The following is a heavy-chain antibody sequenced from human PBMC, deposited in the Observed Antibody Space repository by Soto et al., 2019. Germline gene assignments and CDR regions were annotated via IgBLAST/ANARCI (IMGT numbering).Heavy chain of an antibody. D-gene: IGHD2-15*01. J-gene: IGHJ5*02. CDR2: IYYRGST. Sequence: QVQLQESGPGLVKPSQTLSLTCTVSGGSISSGDYYWSWIRQPPGKGLEWMGYIYYRGSTYYNPSLTSRVTISVDTSKHQFSLKLSSVTAADPAVYYCASLVVAAHNWFDPWGQGTLVTVSS. CDR3: ASLVVAAHNWFDP. V-gene: IGHV4-30-4*01. CDR1: GGSISSGDYY.